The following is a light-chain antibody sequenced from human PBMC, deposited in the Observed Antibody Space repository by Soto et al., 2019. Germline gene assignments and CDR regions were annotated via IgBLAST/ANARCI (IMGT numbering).Light chain of an antibody. CDR3: SSYAGSWV. CDR1: SSDVGGYNY. CDR2: EVS. J-gene: IGLJ3*02. V-gene: IGLV2-8*01. Sequence: QSALTQPPSASGSPGQSVTISCTGTSSDVGGYNYVSWYQQHPDKAPKLMIYEVSKRPSGVPDRFSGSKSGNTASLTVSGLQAEDEADYYCSSYAGSWVFGGGTKLTVL.